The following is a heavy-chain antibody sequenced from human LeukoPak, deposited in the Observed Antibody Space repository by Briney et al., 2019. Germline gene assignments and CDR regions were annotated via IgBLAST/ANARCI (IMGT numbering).Heavy chain of an antibody. CDR2: ISAYNGNT. CDR3: VRGPYCSGGTCYSQYFDY. D-gene: IGHD2-15*01. V-gene: IGHV1-18*01. J-gene: IGHJ4*02. CDR1: GYTFTSYG. Sequence: GASVKVSCKASGYTFTSYGISWVRQAPGQGLEWMGWISAYNGNTNYAQKLQGRVTMTTDTSTSTAYMELRSLRSDDTVVYYCVRGPYCSGGTCYSQYFDYWGQGTLVTVSS.